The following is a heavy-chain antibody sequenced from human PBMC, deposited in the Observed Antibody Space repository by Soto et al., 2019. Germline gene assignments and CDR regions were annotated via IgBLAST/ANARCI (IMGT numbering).Heavy chain of an antibody. J-gene: IGHJ6*02. CDR2: IIPIFGTA. V-gene: IGHV1-69*05. CDR3: ARAVTMVRGVIIPKLDYYYYGMDV. D-gene: IGHD3-10*01. Sequence: SVKVSCKASGGTFSSYAISWVRQAPGQGLEWMGGIIPIFGTANYAQKFQGRVTITTDESTSTAYMELSSLRSEDTAVYYCARAVTMVRGVIIPKLDYYYYGMDVWGQGTTVTVSS. CDR1: GGTFSSYA.